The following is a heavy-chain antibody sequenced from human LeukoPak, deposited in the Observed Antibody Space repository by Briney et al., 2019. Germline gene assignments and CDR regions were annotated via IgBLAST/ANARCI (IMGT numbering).Heavy chain of an antibody. CDR1: GGSIRSYY. Sequence: PSETLSLTCTVSGGSIRSYYWSWIRQPPGKGLEWIGYIYYSGSTNYNPSLKSRVTISVDTSKNQFSLKLNSVTAADTAVYYCARVDYGDLGYFDYWGQGTLVTVSS. D-gene: IGHD4-17*01. J-gene: IGHJ4*02. CDR3: ARVDYGDLGYFDY. V-gene: IGHV4-59*01. CDR2: IYYSGST.